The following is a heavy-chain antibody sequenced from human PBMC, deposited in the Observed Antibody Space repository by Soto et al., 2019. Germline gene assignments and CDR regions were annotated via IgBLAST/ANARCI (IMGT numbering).Heavy chain of an antibody. V-gene: IGHV3-21*01. CDR2: ISSSSSYI. CDR3: ARDQVVPSAIYYSGMDV. J-gene: IGHJ6*02. D-gene: IGHD2-2*02. CDR1: GFTFSSYS. Sequence: GALRLSCAASGFTFSSYSMNWVRQAPGKGLEWVSSISSSSSYIYYADSVKGRFTISRDNANNSLYLQMNSLRAEDTAVYYCARDQVVPSAIYYSGMDVWGQGTTVTVSS.